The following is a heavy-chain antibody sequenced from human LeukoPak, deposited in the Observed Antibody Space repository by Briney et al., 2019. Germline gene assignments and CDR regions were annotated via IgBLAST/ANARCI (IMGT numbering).Heavy chain of an antibody. D-gene: IGHD5-24*01. CDR2: IYYSGST. V-gene: IGHV4-39*01. CDR1: GGSISSSSYS. CDR3: ASDEMAKNDPPNFGY. Sequence: SETLSLTCTVSGGSISSSSYSWGWIRQPPGKGLEWIGTIYYSGSTYYNPSLKSRVTISVDTSKNQFSLKLSSVTAADTAVYYCASDEMAKNDPPNFGYWGQGTLVTVSS. J-gene: IGHJ4*02.